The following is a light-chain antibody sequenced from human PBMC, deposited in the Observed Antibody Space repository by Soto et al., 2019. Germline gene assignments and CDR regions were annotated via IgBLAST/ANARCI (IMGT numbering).Light chain of an antibody. CDR2: EVS. CDR1: SSDVGSYNL. Sequence: QSALTQPASVSGSPGQSITISCTGTSSDVGSYNLVSWYQQHPGKAPKLMTYEVSKRPSGISNRFSGSKSGSTASLTISGLQAEDEAYYYCCSFAHGNTFMVFGGGTKLTVL. CDR3: CSFAHGNTFMV. V-gene: IGLV2-23*02. J-gene: IGLJ2*01.